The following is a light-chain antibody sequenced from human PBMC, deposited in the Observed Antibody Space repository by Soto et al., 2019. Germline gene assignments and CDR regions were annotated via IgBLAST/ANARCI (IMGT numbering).Light chain of an antibody. Sequence: QSALTQPPSVSGAPGQRVTISCTGSSSNIGAGYAVHWYQQLPGTAPKLVIYIDNTRPSGVPDRFSGSRSGTSASLAITGLQAEDEADYYCQSYDRSLSGRVFGGGTKLTVL. CDR1: SSNIGAGYA. CDR3: QSYDRSLSGRV. CDR2: IDN. J-gene: IGLJ3*02. V-gene: IGLV1-40*01.